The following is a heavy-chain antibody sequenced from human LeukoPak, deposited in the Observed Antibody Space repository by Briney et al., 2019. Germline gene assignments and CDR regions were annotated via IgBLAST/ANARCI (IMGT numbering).Heavy chain of an antibody. D-gene: IGHD4-17*01. J-gene: IGHJ2*01. CDR2: ISSSGSTI. Sequence: PGGSLRLSCAASGFTFSDYYMSWIRQAPGKGLEWVSYISSSGSTIYYADSVKGRFTISRDNAKNSLYLQMNSLRAEDTAVYYCARTTTSPNWYFDLWGRGTLVTVSS. CDR1: GFTFSDYY. CDR3: ARTTTSPNWYFDL. V-gene: IGHV3-11*01.